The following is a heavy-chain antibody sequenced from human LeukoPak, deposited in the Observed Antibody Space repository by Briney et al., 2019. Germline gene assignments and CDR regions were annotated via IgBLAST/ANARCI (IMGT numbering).Heavy chain of an antibody. V-gene: IGHV3-74*01. J-gene: IGHJ4*01. CDR2: INPDGDYS. CDR1: GFNFREYW. D-gene: IGHD3-16*01. CDR3: ARSLGD. Sequence: GGSLRLSCAASGFNFREYWMQWVRQVPGKGLVWVSEINPDGDYSGHSNSVRGRFTISRDNAKNTLYLQMTSLSAEDTAVYYCARSLGDWGQGTLVSVSS.